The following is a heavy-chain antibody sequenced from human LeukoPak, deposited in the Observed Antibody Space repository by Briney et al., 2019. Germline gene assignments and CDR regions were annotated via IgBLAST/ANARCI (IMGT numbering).Heavy chain of an antibody. CDR2: IYHSGST. CDR1: GVSISSNNW. CDR3: ARDSYGSGSYRFDY. V-gene: IGHV4-4*02. J-gene: IGHJ4*02. Sequence: PSGTLSLTCAVSGVSISSNNWWNWVRQPPGKGLEWIGEIYHSGSTNYNPSLKSRVTISVDKSKNQFSLKLSSVTAADTAVYYCARDSYGSGSYRFDYWGQGTLVTVSS. D-gene: IGHD3-10*01.